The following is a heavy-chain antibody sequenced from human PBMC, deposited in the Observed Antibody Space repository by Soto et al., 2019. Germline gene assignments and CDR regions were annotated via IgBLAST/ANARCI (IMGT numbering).Heavy chain of an antibody. J-gene: IGHJ4*02. CDR3: AKGVYYYDSSGYYFDY. CDR2: ISYDGSNK. Sequence: QPGGSLRLSCAASGFTFSSYGMHWVRQAPGKGLEWVAVISYDGSNKYYADSVKGRFTISRDNSKNTLYLQMNSLRAEDTAVYYCAKGVYYYDSSGYYFDYWGQGTLVNVPQ. CDR1: GFTFSSYG. D-gene: IGHD3-22*01. V-gene: IGHV3-30*18.